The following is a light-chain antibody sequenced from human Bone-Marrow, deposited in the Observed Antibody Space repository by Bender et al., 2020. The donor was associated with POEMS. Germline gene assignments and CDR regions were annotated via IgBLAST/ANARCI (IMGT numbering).Light chain of an antibody. Sequence: QSALTQAASVSGSPGQSITISCTGTSSDVGAYKYVSWYQQHPGKAPKLIIYDVSDRPSGISTRFSGSKSGNTASLTISGLQAEDDADYYCSSYTTSSARIFGGGTKLTVL. CDR2: DVS. V-gene: IGLV2-14*03. CDR3: SSYTTSSARI. J-gene: IGLJ2*01. CDR1: SSDVGAYKY.